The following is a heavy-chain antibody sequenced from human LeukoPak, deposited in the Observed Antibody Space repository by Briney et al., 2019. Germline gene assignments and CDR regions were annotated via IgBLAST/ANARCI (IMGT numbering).Heavy chain of an antibody. J-gene: IGHJ6*03. V-gene: IGHV6-1*01. CDR1: GDSVSSNSAA. CDR3: ARDKLRSSWYEPYYYYYMDV. D-gene: IGHD6-13*01. CDR2: TYYRSKWYN. Sequence: SQTLSLTCAISGDSVSSNSAAWNWIRQSPSRGLEWLGRTYYRSKWYNDYAVSVKSRITINPDTSKNQFSLQLNSVTPEDTAVYYCARDKLRSSWYEPYYYYYMDVWGKGTTVTISS.